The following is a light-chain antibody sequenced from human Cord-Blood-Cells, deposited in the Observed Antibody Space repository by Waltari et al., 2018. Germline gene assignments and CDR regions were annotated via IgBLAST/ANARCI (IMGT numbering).Light chain of an antibody. CDR3: QQRSNWPPT. J-gene: IGKJ1*01. CDR1: QSVSSY. V-gene: IGKV3-11*01. CDR2: DAS. Sequence: EIVLTQSPATLSLSPGERATLSCRASQSVSSYLAWYQQKPGQAPRLLIYDASNRATGIPARFSGSGSGTDVTLTISSREPEDFAVYYCQQRSNWPPTFGQGTKVEIK.